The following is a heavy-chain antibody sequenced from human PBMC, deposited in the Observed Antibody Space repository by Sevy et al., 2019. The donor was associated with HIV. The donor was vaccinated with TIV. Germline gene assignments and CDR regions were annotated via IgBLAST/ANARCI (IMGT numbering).Heavy chain of an antibody. CDR2: IRGSGGST. D-gene: IGHD3-22*01. Sequence: GGSLRLSCAASGFTFSSYAMSWVRQAPGKGLEWVSTIRGSGGSTYYAATVKGRFTMSRDNSKNTLYFQMNSLRAEDTAVYYCHGDYDSSQLASYYYYGMDVWGQGTTVTVSS. CDR1: GFTFSSYA. J-gene: IGHJ6*02. V-gene: IGHV3-23*01. CDR3: HGDYDSSQLASYYYYGMDV.